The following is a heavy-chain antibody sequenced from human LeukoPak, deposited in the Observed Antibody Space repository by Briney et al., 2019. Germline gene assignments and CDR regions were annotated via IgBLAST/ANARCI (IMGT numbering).Heavy chain of an antibody. V-gene: IGHV3-21*01. CDR2: ISSSSSYI. CDR1: GFTFSSYS. J-gene: IGHJ4*02. D-gene: IGHD6-6*01. CDR3: ARGSIAALPGH. Sequence: GGSLRLSCAASGFTFSSYSMNWVRQAPGKGLEWVSSISSSSSYIYYADSVKGRFTISRDNAKNSLYLQMNSLRAEDTAVYYCARGSIAALPGHWGQGTLVTVSS.